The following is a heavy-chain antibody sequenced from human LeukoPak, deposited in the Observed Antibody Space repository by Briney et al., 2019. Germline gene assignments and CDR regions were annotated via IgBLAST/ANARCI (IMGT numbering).Heavy chain of an antibody. V-gene: IGHV1-46*01. Sequence: GASVKVSCKASGYTFTSYYMHWVRQAPGQGLEWMGIINPSGGSTSYAQKFQGRVTMTRDTSTSTVYMELSSLRSEDTAVYYCARDRNSEFARYFDWSLFDYWGQGTLVTVSS. J-gene: IGHJ4*02. CDR1: GYTFTSYY. D-gene: IGHD3-9*01. CDR3: ARDRNSEFARYFDWSLFDY. CDR2: INPSGGST.